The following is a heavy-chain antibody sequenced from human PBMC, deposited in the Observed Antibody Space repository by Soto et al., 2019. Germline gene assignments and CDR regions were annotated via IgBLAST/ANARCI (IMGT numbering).Heavy chain of an antibody. Sequence: GGSLRLSCAASGFTFTNYAMNWVRQAPGKGLEWVSRISGTGGTTYYADSVKGRFTISRDNSKNTLYLQMNSLRAEDTAVYYCAKEETYDYFAYWGQGTLVTVSS. V-gene: IGHV3-23*01. CDR1: GFTFTNYA. J-gene: IGHJ4*02. D-gene: IGHD3-22*01. CDR3: AKEETYDYFAY. CDR2: ISGTGGTT.